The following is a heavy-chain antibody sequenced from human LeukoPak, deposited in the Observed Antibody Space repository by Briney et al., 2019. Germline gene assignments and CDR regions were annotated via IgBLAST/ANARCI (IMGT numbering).Heavy chain of an antibody. J-gene: IGHJ4*02. CDR3: AADTYYYDSSGSGGFDY. V-gene: IGHV4-30-2*01. CDR1: GGSISSGGYY. CDR2: TYHSGST. D-gene: IGHD3-22*01. Sequence: SQTLSLTCTVSGGSISSGGYYWSWIRQPPGKGLEWIGYTYHSGSTYYNPSLKSRVTISVDRSKNQFSLKLSSVTAADTAVYYCAADTYYYDSSGSGGFDYWGQGTLVTVSS.